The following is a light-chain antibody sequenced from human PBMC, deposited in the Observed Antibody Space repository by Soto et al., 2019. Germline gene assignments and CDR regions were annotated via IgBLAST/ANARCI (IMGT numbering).Light chain of an antibody. CDR1: QSVISSY. J-gene: IGKJ1*01. CDR3: QQYNSYWT. Sequence: EIVMTQSPATLSVSPGARATLSCRASQSVISSYLAWYQQKPGQAPRLLIHGASTRATGIPARFSGSGSGTEFTLTISSLQSEDFATYYCQQYNSYWTFGQGTKVDIK. CDR2: GAS. V-gene: IGKV3-15*01.